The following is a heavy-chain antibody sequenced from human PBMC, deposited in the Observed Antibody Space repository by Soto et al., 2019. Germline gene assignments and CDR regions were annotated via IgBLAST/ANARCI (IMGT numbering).Heavy chain of an antibody. CDR3: ARSGYSYGYYYYYGMDV. J-gene: IGHJ6*02. CDR1: GGSISSYY. Sequence: SETLSLTCTVSGGSISSYYWSWIRQPPGKGLEWIGYIYYSGSTNYNPSLKSRVTISVDTSKNQFSPKLSSVTAADTAVYYCARSGYSYGYYYYYGMDVWGQGTTVTVSS. D-gene: IGHD5-18*01. V-gene: IGHV4-59*01. CDR2: IYYSGST.